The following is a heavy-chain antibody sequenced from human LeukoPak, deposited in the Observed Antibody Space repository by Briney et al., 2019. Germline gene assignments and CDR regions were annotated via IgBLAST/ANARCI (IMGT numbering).Heavy chain of an antibody. CDR1: GGSISSHY. CDR3: ARSYQLWPFDY. Sequence: KPSETLSLTCTVSGGSISSHYWSWIRQPPGKGLEWIGYIYYSGSTNYNPSLKSRVTISVDTSKNQFSLKLSSVTAADTAVYYCARSYQLWPFDYWGQGTLVTVSS. CDR2: IYYSGST. D-gene: IGHD5-18*01. V-gene: IGHV4-59*08. J-gene: IGHJ4*02.